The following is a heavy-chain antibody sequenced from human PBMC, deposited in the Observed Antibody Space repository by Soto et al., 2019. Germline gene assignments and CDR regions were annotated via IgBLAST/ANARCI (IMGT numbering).Heavy chain of an antibody. J-gene: IGHJ5*02. V-gene: IGHV3-33*01. D-gene: IGHD3-3*01. Sequence: GGSLRLSCAASGFTFSSYGMHWVRQAPGKGLEWVAVIWSDGSDKYYADSVKGRFTISRDNAKNTLYLQMNSLRAEDTAVYYCARDGYDFWSGYYLNWFDPWGQGTLVTVSS. CDR1: GFTFSSYG. CDR2: IWSDGSDK. CDR3: ARDGYDFWSGYYLNWFDP.